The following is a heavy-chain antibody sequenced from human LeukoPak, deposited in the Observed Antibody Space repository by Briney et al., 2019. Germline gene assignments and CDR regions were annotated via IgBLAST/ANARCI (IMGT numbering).Heavy chain of an antibody. CDR2: ISGRGSGSTT. V-gene: IGHV3-23*01. Sequence: GGSLTLSCAASGFTFSSSALSWVRQAPGKGLEWVSNISGRGSGSTTYYAASVKGRFTISRDSSKNTLYLQMNSLRAEDTAVYYCAKSGYNRFDYWGQGTLVTVSS. D-gene: IGHD5-24*01. CDR1: GFTFSSSA. CDR3: AKSGYNRFDY. J-gene: IGHJ4*02.